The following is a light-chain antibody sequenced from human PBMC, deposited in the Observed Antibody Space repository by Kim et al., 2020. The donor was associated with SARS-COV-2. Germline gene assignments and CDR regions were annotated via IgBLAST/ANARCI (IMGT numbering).Light chain of an antibody. CDR1: QNIDTY. CDR3: QQRNSWPPAVT. Sequence: PGDRATRSCRASQNIDTYLAWYQQRPGQAPRLLVYDASNRATGVPDRFSGSRSGTDFTLTISSLEPEDFSIYYCQQRNSWPPAVTFGGGTKVDIK. J-gene: IGKJ4*01. CDR2: DAS. V-gene: IGKV3-11*01.